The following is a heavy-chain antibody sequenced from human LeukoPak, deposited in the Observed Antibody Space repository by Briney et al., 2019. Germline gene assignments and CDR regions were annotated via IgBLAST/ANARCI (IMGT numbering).Heavy chain of an antibody. CDR2: IKEDGSDN. Sequence: GGSLRLSCATSGLTFRTYWMSWVRQAPGKGLEWVANIKEDGSDNNYVDSVKGRFTISRDNAKNSLFLQMNSLRAEDTALYYCARGGGAPDYWGQGTLVTVSS. V-gene: IGHV3-7*04. J-gene: IGHJ4*02. CDR1: GLTFRTYW. CDR3: ARGGGAPDY. D-gene: IGHD3-16*01.